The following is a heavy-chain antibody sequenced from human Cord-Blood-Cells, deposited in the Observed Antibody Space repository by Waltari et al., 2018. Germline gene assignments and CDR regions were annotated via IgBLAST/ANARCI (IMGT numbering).Heavy chain of an antibody. J-gene: IGHJ3*02. D-gene: IGHD1-1*01. V-gene: IGHV3-23*01. CDR2: ISGSGGST. Sequence: EVQLLESGGGLVQPGGSLSLSCAAPGFTFSTYAMSWVRPAPGQGLEWVSAISGSGGSTYYADSVKGRFTISRDNSKNTLYLQMNSLRAEDTAVYYCAKGQNWKEREAFDIWGQGTMVTVSS. CDR3: AKGQNWKEREAFDI. CDR1: GFTFSTYA.